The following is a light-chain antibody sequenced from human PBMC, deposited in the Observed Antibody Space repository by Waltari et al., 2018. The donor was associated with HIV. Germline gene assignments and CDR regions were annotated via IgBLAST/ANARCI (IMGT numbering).Light chain of an antibody. CDR3: QSYDRSLSGYVV. Sequence: QSLLTQPTSVSGAPGQRVTISCTGRSSHIGAGFDVVLYQQLPGTVPKILIYGNSNRPSGVPHRFSGSKSGTSASLAITGLQAEDEADYYCQSYDRSLSGYVVFGGGTKLTVL. CDR2: GNS. V-gene: IGLV1-40*01. J-gene: IGLJ2*01. CDR1: SSHIGAGFD.